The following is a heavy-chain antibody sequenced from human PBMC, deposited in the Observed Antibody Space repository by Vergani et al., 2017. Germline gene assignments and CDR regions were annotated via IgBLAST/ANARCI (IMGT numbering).Heavy chain of an antibody. J-gene: IGHJ5*02. CDR2: IYHSGST. V-gene: IGHV4-38-2*02. CDR1: GGSISSGYY. Sequence: QLQLQESGPGLVKPSETLSLTCTVSGGSISSGYYWGWLRQPPGKGLGWIGSIYHSGSTYYNPSLKSRVTISVDTSKNQFSLKLSAVTAADTAVYYCARGKVRGVIPTINWFDPWAREPWSPSPQ. CDR3: ARGKVRGVIPTINWFDP. D-gene: IGHD3-10*01.